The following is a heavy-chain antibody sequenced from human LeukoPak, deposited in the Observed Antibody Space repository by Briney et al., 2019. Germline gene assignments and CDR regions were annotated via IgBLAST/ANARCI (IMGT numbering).Heavy chain of an antibody. V-gene: IGHV4-39*01. D-gene: IGHD2-2*01. J-gene: IGHJ4*02. Sequence: SETLSLTCTVSGGSISSGGSYWGWIRQPPGKGLEWIGSVSYSGSTSYNPSLKSRVTISGDTPKDQFSLKLSSVTAADTAVYYCARGPYASDAGYWGQGTLVTVSS. CDR3: ARGPYASDAGY. CDR2: VSYSGST. CDR1: GGSISSGGSY.